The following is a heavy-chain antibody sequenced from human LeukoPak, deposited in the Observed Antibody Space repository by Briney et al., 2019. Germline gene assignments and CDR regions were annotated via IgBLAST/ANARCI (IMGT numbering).Heavy chain of an antibody. CDR2: IYSGGST. J-gene: IGHJ4*02. Sequence: GGSLRLSCAASGFTFSDYYMSWIRQAPGKGLEWVSVIYSGGSTYYADSVKGRFTISRDNSKNTLYLQMNSLRAEDTAVYYCARDSIAAAGTDYWGQGTLVTVSS. CDR1: GFTFSDYY. D-gene: IGHD6-13*01. V-gene: IGHV3-53*01. CDR3: ARDSIAAAGTDY.